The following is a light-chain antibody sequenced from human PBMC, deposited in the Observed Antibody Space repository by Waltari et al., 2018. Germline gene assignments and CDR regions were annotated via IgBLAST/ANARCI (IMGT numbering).Light chain of an antibody. CDR3: SSYTSSGTVV. CDR1: SSDVGSYNL. CDR2: EVS. V-gene: IGLV2-14*02. Sequence: QSALTQPASVSGSPGQSITISCTGTSSDVGSYNLVSWYQQHPGKAPKLMIYEVSTRPSGVCIRFSRSKSGNTASRTISGIQAEDEADYYCSSYTSSGTVVFGGGTKLTVL. J-gene: IGLJ2*01.